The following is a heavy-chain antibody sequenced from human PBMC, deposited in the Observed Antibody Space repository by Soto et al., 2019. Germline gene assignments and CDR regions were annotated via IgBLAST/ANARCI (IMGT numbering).Heavy chain of an antibody. Sequence: PGGSLRLSCAASGFTFSTYGFHWVRQAPGKGLEWISFIRNKAYRGTTKYAASVRGRFTISRDDSKSIAYLQMNSLKTEDTAVYYCTRGDMALNDYWGQGTLVTVSS. D-gene: IGHD2-15*01. CDR1: GFTFSTYG. CDR3: TRGDMALNDY. V-gene: IGHV3-49*04. J-gene: IGHJ4*02. CDR2: IRNKAYRGTT.